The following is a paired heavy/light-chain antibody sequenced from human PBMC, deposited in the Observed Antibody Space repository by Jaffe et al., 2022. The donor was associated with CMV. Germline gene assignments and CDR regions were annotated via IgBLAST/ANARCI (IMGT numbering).Light chain of an antibody. J-gene: IGLJ2*01. CDR2: DVS. CDR3: SSYTSSTYVV. Sequence: QSALTQPASVSGSPGQSITISCTGTSSDVGGYNYVSWYQQHPGKAPKLMIYDVSNRPSGVSNRFSGSKSGNTASLTISGLQAEDEADYYCSSYTSSTYVVFGGGTKLTVL. CDR1: SSDVGGYNY. V-gene: IGLV2-14*03.
Heavy chain of an antibody. D-gene: IGHD3-3*01. V-gene: IGHV1-2*02. CDR1: GYTFTGYY. J-gene: IGHJ6*02. CDR3: ARDRFLEWLSLPRVGMDV. CDR2: INPNSGGT. Sequence: QVQLVQSGAEVKKPGASVKVSCKASGYTFTGYYMHWVRQAPGQGLEWMGWINPNSGGTNYAQKFQGRVTMTRDTSISTAYMELSRLRSDDTAVYYCARDRFLEWLSLPRVGMDVWGQGTTVTVSS.